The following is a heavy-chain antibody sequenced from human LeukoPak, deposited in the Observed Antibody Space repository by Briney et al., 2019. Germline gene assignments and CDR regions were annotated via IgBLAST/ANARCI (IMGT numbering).Heavy chain of an antibody. CDR2: ISWNSGSI. CDR1: GFTFDDYA. V-gene: IGHV3-9*01. Sequence: GGSLRLSCAASGFTFDDYATHWVRQAPGKGLEWVSGISWNSGSIGYADSVKGRFTISRDNAKNSLYLQMNSLRAEDTALYYCAKDMTTVTSYYFDYWGQGTLVTVSS. CDR3: AKDMTTVTSYYFDY. D-gene: IGHD4-17*01. J-gene: IGHJ4*02.